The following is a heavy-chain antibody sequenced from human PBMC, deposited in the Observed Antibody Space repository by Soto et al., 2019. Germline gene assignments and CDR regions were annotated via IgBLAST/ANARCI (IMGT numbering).Heavy chain of an antibody. CDR3: ARGYEILTGYTFDY. V-gene: IGHV4-59*01. Sequence: QVQLQESGPGLVKPSETLSLTCTVSGGSISSYYWSWIRQPPGKGLEWIGYIYYSGSTNYNPSPKIRVTISVDTSKNLYPLKLSSVAAADTAVYYCARGYEILTGYTFDYWGQGTLVTVSS. CDR1: GGSISSYY. D-gene: IGHD3-9*01. CDR2: IYYSGST. J-gene: IGHJ4*02.